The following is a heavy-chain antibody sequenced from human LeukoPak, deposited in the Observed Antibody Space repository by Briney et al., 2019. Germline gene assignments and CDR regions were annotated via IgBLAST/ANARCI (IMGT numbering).Heavy chain of an antibody. J-gene: IGHJ4*02. V-gene: IGHV3-48*01. CDR2: ISSSSSTI. Sequence: LPGGSLRLSCAASGFTFSSYSMNWVRQAPGKGLEWVSYISSSSSTIYYADSVKGRFTISRDNAKNSLYLQMNSLRAEDTAVYYCARVGLPWYQLLAPYFDYWGQGTLVTVSS. D-gene: IGHD2-2*01. CDR1: GFTFSSYS. CDR3: ARVGLPWYQLLAPYFDY.